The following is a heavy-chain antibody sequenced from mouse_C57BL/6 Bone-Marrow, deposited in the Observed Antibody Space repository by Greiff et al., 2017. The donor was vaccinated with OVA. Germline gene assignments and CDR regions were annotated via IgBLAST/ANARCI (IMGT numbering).Heavy chain of an antibody. V-gene: IGHV3-6*01. J-gene: IGHJ2*01. CDR2: ISYDGSN. CDR3: ASQHYYGKGY. CDR1: GYSITSGYY. D-gene: IGHD1-1*01. Sequence: EVQLQESGPGLVKPSQSLSLTCSVTGYSITSGYYWNWIRQFPGNKLEWMGYISYDGSNNYNPSLKNRISITRDTSKNQFFLKLNSVTTEDTATYYCASQHYYGKGYWGQGTTLTVSS.